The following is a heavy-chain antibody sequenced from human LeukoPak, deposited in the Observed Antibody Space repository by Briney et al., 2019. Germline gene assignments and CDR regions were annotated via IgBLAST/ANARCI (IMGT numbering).Heavy chain of an antibody. CDR1: GFTFSSYW. D-gene: IGHD3-22*01. Sequence: GGSLRLSCAASGFTFSSYWMHWVRQAPGKGRVWVSRINSDGSSTSYADSVKGRFTISRDNAKNTLYLQMNSLRAEDTAVYYCARSGYYDSSGLDYWGQGTLVTVSS. CDR2: INSDGSST. J-gene: IGHJ4*02. CDR3: ARSGYYDSSGLDY. V-gene: IGHV3-74*01.